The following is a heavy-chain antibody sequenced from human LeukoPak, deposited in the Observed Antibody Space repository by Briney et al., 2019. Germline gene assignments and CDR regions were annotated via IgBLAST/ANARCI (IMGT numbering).Heavy chain of an antibody. Sequence: PSQTLSLTCTVSGGSISSGSYYWSWIRQPAGKGLEWIGRMYISGSTNYNPSLKSRVTISLDTSKNQFSLKLSSVTAADTAVYYCTRARGGSGSYYNPMNYYYMDVWGKGTTVTISS. CDR1: GGSISSGSYY. V-gene: IGHV4-61*02. D-gene: IGHD3-10*01. CDR3: TRARGGSGSYYNPMNYYYMDV. J-gene: IGHJ6*03. CDR2: MYISGST.